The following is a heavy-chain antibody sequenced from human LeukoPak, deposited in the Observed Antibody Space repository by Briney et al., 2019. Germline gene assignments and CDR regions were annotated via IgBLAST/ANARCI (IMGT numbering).Heavy chain of an antibody. CDR3: ARVSAWGDDFWSGDYGGRYYYYMDV. CDR1: GFTFSSYS. Sequence: GGSLRLSCAASGFTFSSYSMNWVRQAPGKGLEWVSSISSSSSYIYYADSVKGRFTISRDNAKNSLYLQMNSLRAEDTAVYYCARVSAWGDDFWSGDYGGRYYYYMDVWGKGTTVTVSS. CDR2: ISSSSSYI. D-gene: IGHD3-3*01. J-gene: IGHJ6*03. V-gene: IGHV3-21*01.